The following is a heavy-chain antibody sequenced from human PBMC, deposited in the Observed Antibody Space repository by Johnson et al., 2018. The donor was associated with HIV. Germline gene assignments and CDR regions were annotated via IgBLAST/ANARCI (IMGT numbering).Heavy chain of an antibody. Sequence: QMQLVESGGGVVQPGRSLRLSCAASGFTFSSYGMHWVRQAPGKGLEWVSVIYSGGSTYHADSVKGRFIISRDNSKNTLYLQMNSLRAEDTAVYYCARELPSYDILTGPGAFDIWGQGTMVTVSS. CDR1: GFTFSSYG. CDR3: ARELPSYDILTGPGAFDI. J-gene: IGHJ3*02. V-gene: IGHV3-NL1*01. CDR2: IYSGGST. D-gene: IGHD3-9*01.